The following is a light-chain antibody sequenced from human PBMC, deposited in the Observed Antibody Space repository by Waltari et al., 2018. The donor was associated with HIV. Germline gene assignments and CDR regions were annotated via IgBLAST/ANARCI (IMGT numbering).Light chain of an antibody. CDR2: DVS. J-gene: IGLJ1*01. Sequence: PGQSITISCTGTSSDVGGYNYVSWYQQHPGKAPKLMIYDVSKRPSGVSNRFSGSKSGNTASLTISGLQAEDEADYYCSSYTSSSTYYIFGTGTKVTVL. V-gene: IGLV2-14*04. CDR3: SSYTSSSTYYI. CDR1: SSDVGGYNY.